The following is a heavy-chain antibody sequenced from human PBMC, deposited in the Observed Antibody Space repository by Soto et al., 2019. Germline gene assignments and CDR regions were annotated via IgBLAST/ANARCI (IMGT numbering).Heavy chain of an antibody. V-gene: IGHV3-48*03. Sequence: PGGSLRLSCAGSGFTFSSYEMNWVRQAPGKGLEWVSYISSSGSTMYYADSVKGRFTISRDNAKNSLYLQMNSLRAEDTAVYYCVRRYCSSTSCTFGFWGQGALVTVSS. CDR1: GFTFSSYE. CDR2: ISSSGSTM. CDR3: VRRYCSSTSCTFGF. D-gene: IGHD2-2*01. J-gene: IGHJ4*02.